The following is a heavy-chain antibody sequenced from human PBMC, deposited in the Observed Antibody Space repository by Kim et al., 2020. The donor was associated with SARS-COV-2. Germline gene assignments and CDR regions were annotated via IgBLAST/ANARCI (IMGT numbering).Heavy chain of an antibody. CDR2: IIPIFGTA. CDR1: GGTFSSYA. J-gene: IGHJ6*02. Sequence: SVKVSCKASGGTFSSYAISWVRQAPGQGLEWMGGIIPIFGTANYAQKFQGRVTITADESTSTAYMELSSLRSEDTAVYYCARDLLNSGQWLKPYGMDVWGQGTTVTVSS. CDR3: ARDLLNSGQWLKPYGMDV. D-gene: IGHD6-19*01. V-gene: IGHV1-69*13.